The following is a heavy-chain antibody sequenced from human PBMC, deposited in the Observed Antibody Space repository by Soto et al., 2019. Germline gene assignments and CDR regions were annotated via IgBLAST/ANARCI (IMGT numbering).Heavy chain of an antibody. CDR3: AKGFLYYYDSSGPPNWFDP. Sequence: SETLSLTCAVYGGSVNGYYWNWIRQPPGKGLEWIGEINHTGGTHYNPSLKSRVTMSVDTSKNQFSLRLSSVTAADTAVYYCAKGFLYYYDSSGPPNWFDPWGQGTLLTVSS. CDR1: GGSVNGYY. V-gene: IGHV4-34*01. D-gene: IGHD3-22*01. CDR2: INHTGGT. J-gene: IGHJ5*02.